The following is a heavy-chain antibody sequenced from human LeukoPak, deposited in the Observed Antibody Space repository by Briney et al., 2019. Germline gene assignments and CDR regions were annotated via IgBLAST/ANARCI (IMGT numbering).Heavy chain of an antibody. V-gene: IGHV3-23*01. CDR3: AKESVEEWPYTAMVQGGRFDY. J-gene: IGHJ4*02. CDR1: GFTFSSYA. D-gene: IGHD5-18*01. Sequence: PGGSLRLSCAASGFTFSSYAMSWVRQAPGKGLEWVSAISGSGGSTYYADSVKGRFTISRDNSKNTLYLQMNSLRAEDTAVYYCAKESVEEWPYTAMVQGGRFDYWGQGTLVTVSS. CDR2: ISGSGGST.